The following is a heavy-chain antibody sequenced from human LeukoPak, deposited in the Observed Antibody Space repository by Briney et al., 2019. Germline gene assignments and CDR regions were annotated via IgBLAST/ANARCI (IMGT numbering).Heavy chain of an antibody. D-gene: IGHD3-22*01. CDR3: ASNYDSSGYYYDAFDI. Sequence: GESLKISCKGSGYSFTDYWIGWVRQAPGQGLEWMGWISAYNGNTNYAQKLQGRVTMTTDTSTSTAYMELRSLRSDDTAVYYCASNYDSSGYYYDAFDIWGQGTMVTVSS. CDR2: ISAYNGNT. CDR1: GYSFTDYW. V-gene: IGHV1-18*04. J-gene: IGHJ3*02.